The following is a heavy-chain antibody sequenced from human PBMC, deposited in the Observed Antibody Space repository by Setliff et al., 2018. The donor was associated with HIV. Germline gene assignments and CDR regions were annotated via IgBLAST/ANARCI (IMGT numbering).Heavy chain of an antibody. CDR3: ARGAYYDILTAYFSYFDL. CDR1: GGSISSGGYY. Sequence: SETLSLTCTVSGGSISSGGYYWSWIRQHPGKGLEWIGYSYYSGSTYYNPSLKSRVTMSLDTSQHQFSLKLRSVTAAETAVYYCARGAYYDILTAYFSYFDLWGRGTLVTVSS. D-gene: IGHD3-9*01. CDR2: SYYSGST. J-gene: IGHJ2*01. V-gene: IGHV4-31*03.